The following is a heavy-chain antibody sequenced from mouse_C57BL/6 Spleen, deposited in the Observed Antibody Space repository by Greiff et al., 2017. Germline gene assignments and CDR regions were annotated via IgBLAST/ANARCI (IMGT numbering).Heavy chain of an antibody. CDR3: ARGSAY. CDR2: IYPSNSVT. CDR1: GYTFTSYW. J-gene: IGHJ3*01. V-gene: IGHV1-53*01. Sequence: QVQLQQPGTELVKPGASVKLSCKASGYTFTSYWMHWVKQRPGQGLEWIGNIYPSNSVTHYNEKFKSKATLTVDKSSSTAYEQISIMTSEKSAVYCDARGSAYWGQGTLVTVSA.